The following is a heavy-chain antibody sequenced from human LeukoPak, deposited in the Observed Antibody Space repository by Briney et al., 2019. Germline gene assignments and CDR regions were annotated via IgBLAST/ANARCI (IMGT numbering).Heavy chain of an antibody. D-gene: IGHD6-19*01. CDR2: IYYSGST. CDR3: ARHGSGWYLYYFDY. J-gene: IGHJ4*02. CDR1: GGSISSYY. Sequence: SETLSLTCTVSGGSISSYYWSWIRQPPGKGLEWIGYIYYSGSTNYNPSLKSRVTISVDTSKNQFSLKLSSVTAADTAVYYCARHGSGWYLYYFDYWGQGTLVAVSS. V-gene: IGHV4-59*01.